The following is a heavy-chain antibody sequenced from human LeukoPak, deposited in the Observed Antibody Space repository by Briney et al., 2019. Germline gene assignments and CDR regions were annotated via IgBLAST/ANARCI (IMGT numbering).Heavy chain of an antibody. D-gene: IGHD3-3*02. Sequence: PSETLSLTCAVYGGSFSGYYWSWIRQPPGKGLEWIGYIYYSGSTNYNPSLKSRVTISVDTSKNQFSLKLSSVTAADTAVYYCARDQDIRGFDYWGQGTLVTVSS. CDR3: ARDQDIRGFDY. V-gene: IGHV4-59*01. J-gene: IGHJ4*02. CDR1: GGSFSGYY. CDR2: IYYSGST.